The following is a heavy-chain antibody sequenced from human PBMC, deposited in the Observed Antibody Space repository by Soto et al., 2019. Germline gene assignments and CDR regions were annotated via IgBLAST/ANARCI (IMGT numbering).Heavy chain of an antibody. CDR2: SRNKANSYST. Sequence: EVQLVESGGGLVQPGGSLRLSCAASGFTFSDHYMDWVRQAPGKGLEWVGRSRNKANSYSTEYAASVKGRFNISRDESKNSLYLQMYSLKSEDTAVYYCARFSGSYTRGLDYWGQGTLVTVSS. J-gene: IGHJ4*02. D-gene: IGHD1-26*01. CDR1: GFTFSDHY. V-gene: IGHV3-72*01. CDR3: ARFSGSYTRGLDY.